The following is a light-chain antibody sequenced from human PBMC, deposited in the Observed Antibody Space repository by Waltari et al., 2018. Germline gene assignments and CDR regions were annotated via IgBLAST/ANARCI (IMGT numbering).Light chain of an antibody. CDR2: GAS. CDR1: QSISSY. J-gene: IGKJ5*01. CDR3: QQRSNWPPIT. Sequence: EIVLTQSPATLSLSPGERATLSCRASQSISSYLAWCQQKPGQAPRLLIYGASNRATGIPAMFSGSGSGTDFTLTISSLEPEDFAVYYCQQRSNWPPITFGQGTRLEIK. V-gene: IGKV3-11*01.